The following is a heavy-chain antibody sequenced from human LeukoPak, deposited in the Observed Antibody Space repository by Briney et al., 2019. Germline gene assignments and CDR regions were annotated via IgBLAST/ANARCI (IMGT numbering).Heavy chain of an antibody. CDR2: MSFDGSHV. CDR1: QFTFNLHA. V-gene: IGHV3-30*01. CDR3: ARGGTYYYQYYYMDV. J-gene: IGHJ6*03. D-gene: IGHD3-16*01. Sequence: GGSLRLSCAASQFTFNLHAMNWVRQAPGKGLDWVAVMSFDGSHVYYADSVKGRFTISRDNSNNTLFLQMNSLNADDTAVYYCARGGTYYYQYYYMDVWGKGTTVTVSS.